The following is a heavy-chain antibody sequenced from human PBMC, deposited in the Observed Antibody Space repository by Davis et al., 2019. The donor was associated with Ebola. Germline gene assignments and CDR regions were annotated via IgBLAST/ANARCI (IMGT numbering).Heavy chain of an antibody. D-gene: IGHD2/OR15-2a*01. CDR2: FGTVGDT. CDR1: GFIFRNYA. V-gene: IGHV3-23*01. Sequence: GESLKISCATSGFIFRNYAMSWVRQAPGKGLEWVSTFGTVGDTYYADSVKGRFAMSRDNSRGTLYLQMNSLRVEDSAIYYCVKDSSNIWFDIWGQGTLVTVSS. J-gene: IGHJ3*02. CDR3: VKDSSNIWFDI.